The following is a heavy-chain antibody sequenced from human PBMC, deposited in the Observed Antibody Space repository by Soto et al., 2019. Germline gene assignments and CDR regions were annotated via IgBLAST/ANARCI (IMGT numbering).Heavy chain of an antibody. V-gene: IGHV3-9*01. CDR2: ISWNSGSI. J-gene: IGHJ1*01. CDR3: AKDNAAAVWSDFQH. Sequence: EVQLVESGGGLVQPGRSLRLSCAASGFTFDDYAMHWVRQAPGKGLEWVSGISWNSGSIGYADSVKGRFTISRDNAKNSLYLQMNSLRAEDTALYYCAKDNAAAVWSDFQHWGQGTLVTVSS. D-gene: IGHD6-13*01. CDR1: GFTFDDYA.